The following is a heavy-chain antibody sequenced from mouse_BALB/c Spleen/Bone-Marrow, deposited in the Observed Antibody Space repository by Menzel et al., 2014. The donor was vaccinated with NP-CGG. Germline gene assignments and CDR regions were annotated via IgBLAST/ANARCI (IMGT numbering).Heavy chain of an antibody. CDR2: ISSGGHDT. CDR1: GFSFSSYS. V-gene: IGHV5-6-4*01. Sequence: DVQLVESGGGLVKPGGSLKLSCAASGFSFSSYSMSWVRQTPEKRLEWVATISSGGHDTYYPDSVRGRFTISRDNAKNTLYLQMSSLKSEDTAMYHCSKDGGYDYSYYFDYWGQGTTLTVSS. CDR3: SKDGGYDYSYYFDY. D-gene: IGHD2-4*01. J-gene: IGHJ2*01.